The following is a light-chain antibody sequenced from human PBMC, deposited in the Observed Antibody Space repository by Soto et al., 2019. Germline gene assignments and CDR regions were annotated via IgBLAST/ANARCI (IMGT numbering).Light chain of an antibody. J-gene: IGKJ5*01. CDR3: QEYGRSLSIT. Sequence: SPGTLSLSPGERATLSCRASQSVSSSYLAWYQQKPGQAPRLLIYGASSRATGIPDRFSGSGSGTDFTLTISRLEPEDFAVGYCQEYGRSLSITFGQGTRLEIK. V-gene: IGKV3-20*01. CDR1: QSVSSSY. CDR2: GAS.